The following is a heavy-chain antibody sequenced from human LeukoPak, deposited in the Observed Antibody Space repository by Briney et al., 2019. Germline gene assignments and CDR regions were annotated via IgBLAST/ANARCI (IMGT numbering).Heavy chain of an antibody. CDR2: IYYTGST. V-gene: IGHV4-30-4*01. J-gene: IGHJ6*02. CDR3: ARDAVVPAAISSYGMDV. CDR1: SGSISNGDYY. Sequence: SETLSLNCTVYSGSISNGDYYWRWTRQPPGKGLERIGYIYYTGSTHYNPSLKSRVTIPVDTPKNQFSLKLSSVTAADTAVYYCARDAVVPAAISSYGMDVWGQGTTVTVSS. D-gene: IGHD2-2*01.